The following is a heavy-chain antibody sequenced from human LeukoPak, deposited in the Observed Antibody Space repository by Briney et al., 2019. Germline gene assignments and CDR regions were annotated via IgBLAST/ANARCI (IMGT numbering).Heavy chain of an antibody. V-gene: IGHV4-30-4*01. D-gene: IGHD3-22*01. J-gene: IGHJ4*02. CDR1: GGSISSGDYY. CDR2: IYYSGST. CDR3: ARYYYDSSGYPAHDY. Sequence: SETLSLTCTVSGGSISSGDYYWSWIRQPPGKGLEWIGYIYYSGSTYYNPSLKSRVTISVDTSKNQFSLKLSSVTAADTAVYYCARYYYDSSGYPAHDYWGQGTLVTVSS.